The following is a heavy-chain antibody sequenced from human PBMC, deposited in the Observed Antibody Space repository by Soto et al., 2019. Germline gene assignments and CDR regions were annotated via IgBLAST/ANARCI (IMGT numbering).Heavy chain of an antibody. Sequence: QVRLQEWGPGLVKPSQTLSLKCSVSGGSITTGGRYWSWIRQLPGKGLEWIGDIYYSGNTYYNASLKSRVTISVEAAKNQFSLKLIAVTAADTAVYYCAQALVFTGGDGFDFWGQGRLVTVSS. CDR3: AQALVFTGGDGFDF. J-gene: IGHJ3*01. V-gene: IGHV4-31*02. CDR1: GGSITTGGRY. CDR2: IYYSGNT. D-gene: IGHD1-1*01.